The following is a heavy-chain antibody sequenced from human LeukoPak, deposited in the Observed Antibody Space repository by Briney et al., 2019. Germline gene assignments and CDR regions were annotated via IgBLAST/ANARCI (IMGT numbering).Heavy chain of an antibody. D-gene: IGHD2-2*01. V-gene: IGHV4-34*01. CDR1: GGSFSGYY. Sequence: SSETLSLTCAVYGGSFSGYYWSWIRQPPGKGLEWIGEINHSGSTNYNPSLKSRVTISVDTSKNQFSLKLSSVTAADPAVYYCARVLLVVDNWFDPWGPGTLVTVSS. CDR3: ARVLLVVDNWFDP. CDR2: INHSGST. J-gene: IGHJ5*02.